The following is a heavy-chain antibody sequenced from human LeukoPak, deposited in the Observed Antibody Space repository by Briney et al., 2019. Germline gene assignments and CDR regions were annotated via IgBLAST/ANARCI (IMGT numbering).Heavy chain of an antibody. J-gene: IGHJ4*02. V-gene: IGHV3-7*01. D-gene: IGHD6-13*01. CDR2: IKYDGSEK. Sequence: PGGSLRLSCAASGLTLSSYWMSWFRKPPGKGLECVANIKYDGSEKNYVDSVKGRFAISRDNARNSLYLQRNSLKAEDTAVYYCARDIVSAGLFSDYWGGGTLVTVSS. CDR3: ARDIVSAGLFSDY. CDR1: GLTLSSYW.